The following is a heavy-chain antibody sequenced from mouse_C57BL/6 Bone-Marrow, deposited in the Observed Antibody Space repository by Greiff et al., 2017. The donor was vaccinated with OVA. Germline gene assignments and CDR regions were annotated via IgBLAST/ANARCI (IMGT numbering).Heavy chain of an antibody. V-gene: IGHV1-55*01. Sequence: VQLQQPGAELVKPGASVKMSCKASGYTFTSYWITWVKQRPGQGPEWIGDIYPGSGSTNYNEKFKSKATLTVDTSSSTAYMQLSSLTSEDSAVYYCARSYYGSKYYFDYWGQGTTLTVSS. CDR2: IYPGSGST. D-gene: IGHD1-1*01. CDR3: ARSYYGSKYYFDY. CDR1: GYTFTSYW. J-gene: IGHJ2*01.